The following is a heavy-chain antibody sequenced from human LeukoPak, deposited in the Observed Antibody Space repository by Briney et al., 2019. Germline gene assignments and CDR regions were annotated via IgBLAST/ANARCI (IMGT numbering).Heavy chain of an antibody. Sequence: PSETLSLTCTVSGGSISSSSYYWGWIRQPPGKGLEWIGSIYYSGSTYYNPSLKSRVTISVDTSKNQFSLKLSSVTAADTAVYYCARLEPIVVVVAATPQGWFDPWGQGTLVTVSS. CDR3: ARLEPIVVVVAATPQGWFDP. V-gene: IGHV4-39*01. D-gene: IGHD2-15*01. J-gene: IGHJ5*02. CDR1: GGSISSSSYY. CDR2: IYYSGST.